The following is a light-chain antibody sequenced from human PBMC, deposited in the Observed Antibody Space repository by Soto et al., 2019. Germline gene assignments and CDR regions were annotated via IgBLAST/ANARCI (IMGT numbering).Light chain of an antibody. CDR1: QAINRY. Sequence: DIQMTQSPSSVSASVGVRVTITCRASQAINRYLAWYQQKPGKAPNLLIDTTSSLPSGVPSRFSSSGSGTEFTLTLRSLESEDFASYSCEQGKRFPLAYGGGTKEEIK. J-gene: IGKJ4*01. V-gene: IGKV1-12*01. CDR2: TTS. CDR3: EQGKRFPLA.